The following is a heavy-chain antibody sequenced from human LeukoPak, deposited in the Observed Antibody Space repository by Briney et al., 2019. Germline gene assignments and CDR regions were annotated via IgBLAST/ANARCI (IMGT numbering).Heavy chain of an antibody. J-gene: IGHJ5*02. V-gene: IGHV3-23*01. CDR2: ISGSGGTA. CDR3: AIERTIAVAGIDWFNP. Sequence: GGSLRLSCAASGFTVSSYYMSWVRQAPGKGLEWVSAISGSGGTAYYADSVKGRFTISRDNSRNTLYLQMNSLRAEETAVYYCAIERTIAVAGIDWFNPGGQGTLVTVFS. CDR1: GFTVSSYY. D-gene: IGHD6-19*01.